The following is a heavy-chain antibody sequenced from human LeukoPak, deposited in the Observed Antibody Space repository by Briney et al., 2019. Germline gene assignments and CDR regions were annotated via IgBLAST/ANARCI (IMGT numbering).Heavy chain of an antibody. CDR1: GGSFSGYY. V-gene: IGHV4-34*01. Sequence: KPSETLSLTCAVYGGSFSGYYWSWIRQPPGKGLEWIGEINHSGSTNYNPSLKSRVTISVDTSKNQFSLKLSSVTAADTAVYYCARDPHQLLRYFDYWGQGTLVTVSS. D-gene: IGHD2-2*01. CDR3: ARDPHQLLRYFDY. J-gene: IGHJ4*02. CDR2: INHSGST.